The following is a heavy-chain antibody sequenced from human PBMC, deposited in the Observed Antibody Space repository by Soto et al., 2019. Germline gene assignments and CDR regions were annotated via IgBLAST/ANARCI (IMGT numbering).Heavy chain of an antibody. Sequence: ETLSLTCAVSGYSISSGYYWGWIRQPPGKGLEWIGSIYHSGSTYYNPSLKSRVTISVDTSKNQFSLKLSSVTAADTAVYYCARADSFDAFDIWGQGTMVTVSS. D-gene: IGHD3-22*01. CDR3: ARADSFDAFDI. J-gene: IGHJ3*02. CDR2: IYHSGST. CDR1: GYSISSGYY. V-gene: IGHV4-38-2*01.